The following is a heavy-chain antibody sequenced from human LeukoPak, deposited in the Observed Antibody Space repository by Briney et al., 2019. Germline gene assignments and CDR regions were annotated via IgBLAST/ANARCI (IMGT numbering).Heavy chain of an antibody. Sequence: ASVKVSCKTSGYTFTGYYMHWVRQAPGQGLEWMGWINPNSGGTNYAQKFQGRVTMTRDTSISTAYMELSRLRSDDTAVYYCARERKRGTTNLLAYSDSSGYYIGCFDPWGQETLVTLSS. V-gene: IGHV1-2*02. CDR3: ARERKRGTTNLLAYSDSSGYYIGCFDP. J-gene: IGHJ5*02. CDR2: INPNSGGT. D-gene: IGHD3-22*01. CDR1: GYTFTGYY.